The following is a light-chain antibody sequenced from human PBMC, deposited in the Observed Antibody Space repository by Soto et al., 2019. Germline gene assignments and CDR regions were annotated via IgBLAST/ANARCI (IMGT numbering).Light chain of an antibody. CDR2: DDS. J-gene: IGLJ2*01. CDR3: QVWDSSSDHVV. Sequence: SYELTQSPSVSVAPGQTARITCGGNNIGNKSVHWYQQKPGQAPVLVVYDDSDRPSGIPERFSGSNSGNTATLTISRVEAGDEADYYCQVWDSSSDHVVFGGGTKLTVL. V-gene: IGLV3-21*02. CDR1: NIGNKS.